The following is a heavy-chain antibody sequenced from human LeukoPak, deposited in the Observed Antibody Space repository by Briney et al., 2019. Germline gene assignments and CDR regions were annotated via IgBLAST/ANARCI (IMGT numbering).Heavy chain of an antibody. CDR2: IYPGDSDT. Sequence: GESLKISCKVSGYTFTSDWIGWVRQMPGKGLEWIGIIYPGDSDTRYSPSFQGQVTMSADKSIDTAYLQWSSLKASDTAMYYCARQRNYGSGSFSYYYGMDVWGQGTTVTVSS. V-gene: IGHV5-51*01. D-gene: IGHD3-10*01. CDR1: GYTFTSDW. J-gene: IGHJ6*02. CDR3: ARQRNYGSGSFSYYYGMDV.